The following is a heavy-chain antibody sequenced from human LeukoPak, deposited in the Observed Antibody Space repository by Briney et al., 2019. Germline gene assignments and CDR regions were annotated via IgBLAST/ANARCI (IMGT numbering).Heavy chain of an antibody. J-gene: IGHJ4*02. V-gene: IGHV3-21*01. CDR3: ASRIAAAGSFDY. CDR1: GFTFSSYS. D-gene: IGHD6-13*01. Sequence: PGGSLRLSCAASGFTFSSYSMNWVRQAPGKGLEWVSSISSSSSYIYYADSVEGRFTISRDNAKNSLYLQMNSLRAEDTAVYYCASRIAAAGSFDYWGQGTLVTVSS. CDR2: ISSSSSYI.